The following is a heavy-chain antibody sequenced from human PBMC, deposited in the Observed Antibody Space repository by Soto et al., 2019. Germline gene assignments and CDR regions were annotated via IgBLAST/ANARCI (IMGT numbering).Heavy chain of an antibody. J-gene: IGHJ3*01. CDR2: FSVGLTTT. D-gene: IGHD3-3*01. Sequence: GGSLRLSCAASGLSITDFAISWVRLAPRKGLGRVATFSVGLTTTFYADSVKGRFPLSIDASLYTLYLQLNRLTDDDTAMYYCARASEFPRFGTLIHGFDLWGPGTRVTVSS. V-gene: IGHV3-23*01. CDR1: GLSITDFA. CDR3: ARASEFPRFGTLIHGFDL.